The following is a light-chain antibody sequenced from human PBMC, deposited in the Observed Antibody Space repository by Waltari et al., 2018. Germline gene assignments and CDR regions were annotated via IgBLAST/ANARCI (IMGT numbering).Light chain of an antibody. CDR1: SPRTGVGIY. Sequence: SVPTQPRSVPGGPAQRVTFFCTEGSPRTGVGIYVPSYQQLPGTAPKLLIFDTNKRPSGVPNRFSGSKSGTSAFLAITGLQPEDEADYYCQSYDSSLSGWRVFGTGTKVTVL. V-gene: IGLV1-40*01. CDR3: QSYDSSLSGWRV. CDR2: DTN. J-gene: IGLJ1*01.